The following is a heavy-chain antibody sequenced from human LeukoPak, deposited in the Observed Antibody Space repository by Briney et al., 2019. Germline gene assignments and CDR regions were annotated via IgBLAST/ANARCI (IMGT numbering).Heavy chain of an antibody. Sequence: SQTLSLTCTVSGGSISSGDYFWSWIRQPAGKGLEWIGRLYTSGSTNYNPSLKSRLTMSADTSKNQFSLRLRSVTAADTAVYYCARDRVDSSGYYYYGMDVWGQGTTVTVSS. V-gene: IGHV4-61*02. CDR3: ARDRVDSSGYYYYGMDV. D-gene: IGHD3-22*01. J-gene: IGHJ6*02. CDR2: LYTSGST. CDR1: GGSISSGDYF.